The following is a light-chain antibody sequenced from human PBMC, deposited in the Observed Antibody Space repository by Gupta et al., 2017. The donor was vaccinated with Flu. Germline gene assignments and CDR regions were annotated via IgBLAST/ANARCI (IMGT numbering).Light chain of an antibody. V-gene: IGKV1-9*01. Sequence: LSASVGDRVTITCRASQGISSYLAWYQQKPGKAPKLLIYAASTLQSGVPSRFSGSGSGTEFTLTISSLQPEDFATYYCQQITFGQGTRLEIK. J-gene: IGKJ5*01. CDR2: AAS. CDR1: QGISSY. CDR3: QQIT.